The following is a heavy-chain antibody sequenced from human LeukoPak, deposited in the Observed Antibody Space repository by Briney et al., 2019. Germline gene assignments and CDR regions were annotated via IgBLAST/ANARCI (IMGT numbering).Heavy chain of an antibody. Sequence: PSETLSLTCTVSGDSISSYYWSWIRQPPGEGLEWIGYMHYSGSSNYNPSLKSRVTTSVDTSQNQFSLKLRSVTAADTAVYYCARRVTSNCFDPWGQGTLVTVTS. CDR2: MHYSGSS. CDR1: GDSISSYY. D-gene: IGHD2-21*02. V-gene: IGHV4-59*08. J-gene: IGHJ5*02. CDR3: ARRVTSNCFDP.